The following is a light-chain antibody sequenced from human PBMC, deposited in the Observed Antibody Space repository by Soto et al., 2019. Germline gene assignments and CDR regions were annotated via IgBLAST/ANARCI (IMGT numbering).Light chain of an antibody. J-gene: IGKJ5*01. CDR2: GAS. Sequence: DIVLTQSPATLSLSPGERATFPCRASQSVSSNLAWYQQQPGQAPRLLIYGASTRATGIPDRFTGSGSGTDFTLTISRLEPEDFAVYYCQQRSDSITFGQGTRLEIK. CDR3: QQRSDSIT. CDR1: QSVSSN. V-gene: IGKV3-11*01.